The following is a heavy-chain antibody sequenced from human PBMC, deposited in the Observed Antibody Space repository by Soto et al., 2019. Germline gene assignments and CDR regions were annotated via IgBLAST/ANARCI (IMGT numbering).Heavy chain of an antibody. V-gene: IGHV3-23*01. J-gene: IGHJ1*01. CDR2: ISGSGGST. CDR1: GFTFSSYA. D-gene: IGHD4-4*01. Sequence: EVQLLESGGGLVQPGGSLRLSCAASGFTFSSYAMSWVRQAPGKGLEWVSAISGSGGSTYYADSVKGRFTISRDNSKNTRYLQMNSLRAEDTAVYYCAKDSHSNYDWGEYFQHWGQGTLVTVSS. CDR3: AKDSHSNYDWGEYFQH.